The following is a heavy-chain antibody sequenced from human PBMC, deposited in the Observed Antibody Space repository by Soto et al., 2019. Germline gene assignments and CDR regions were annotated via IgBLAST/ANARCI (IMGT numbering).Heavy chain of an antibody. V-gene: IGHV3-9*01. Sequence: EVQLVESGGGLVQPGRSLRLSCAASGFTFDDYAMHWVRQAPGKGLEWVSGIGWDSGTIGHADSVKGRFTISRDNAKNSLYLQMNSLRAEDTALYYCAKDHHGSAICGMDVWGQGTTVTVSS. CDR2: IGWDSGTI. J-gene: IGHJ6*02. D-gene: IGHD3-10*01. CDR1: GFTFDDYA. CDR3: AKDHHGSAICGMDV.